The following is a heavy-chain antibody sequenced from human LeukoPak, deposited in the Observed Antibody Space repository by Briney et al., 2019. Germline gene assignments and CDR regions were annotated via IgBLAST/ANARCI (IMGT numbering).Heavy chain of an antibody. CDR3: ARDGGTDYSFDY. CDR2: INSIGTTT. CDR1: GFTFSSYE. V-gene: IGHV3-48*03. D-gene: IGHD3-10*01. J-gene: IGHJ4*02. Sequence: GGSLRLSCSASGFTFSSYEMNWVRQAPGKGLEWLSYINSIGTTTHYADSVKGRFTISRDNAKNSLYLQVNSPRAEDTAVYYCARDGGTDYSFDYWGLGTLVTVSS.